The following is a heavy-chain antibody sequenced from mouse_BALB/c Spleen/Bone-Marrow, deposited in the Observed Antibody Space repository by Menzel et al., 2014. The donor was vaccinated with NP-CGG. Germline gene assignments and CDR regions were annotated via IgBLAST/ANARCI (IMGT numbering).Heavy chain of an antibody. CDR3: ARRRDYDYFDY. J-gene: IGHJ2*01. CDR1: GFTFSNYG. Sequence: EVKLEESGGDLVKPGGSLKLSCAASGFTFSNYGMSWVRQIPDKRLEWVATISSGGTYTFCPDSVKGRFTISRDNTKNTLTLQMTSLKSEDTAMYYCARRRDYDYFDYWGQGTTLTVSS. D-gene: IGHD2-4*01. CDR2: ISSGGTYT. V-gene: IGHV5-6*02.